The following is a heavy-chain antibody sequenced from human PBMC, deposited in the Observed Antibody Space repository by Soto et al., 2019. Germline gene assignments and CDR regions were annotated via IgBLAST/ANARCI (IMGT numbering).Heavy chain of an antibody. J-gene: IGHJ5*02. Sequence: SETLSLTCTVSGGSISSSSYYWGWIRQPPGKGLEWIGSIYYSGSTYYNPSLKSRVTISVDTSKNQFSLKLSSVTAADTAVYYCAGILGYCSSTSCSARNWFDPWGQGTLVTVSS. CDR1: GGSISSSSYY. D-gene: IGHD2-2*01. CDR3: AGILGYCSSTSCSARNWFDP. V-gene: IGHV4-39*07. CDR2: IYYSGST.